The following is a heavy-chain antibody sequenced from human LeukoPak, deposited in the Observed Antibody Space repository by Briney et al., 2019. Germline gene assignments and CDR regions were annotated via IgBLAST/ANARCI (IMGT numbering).Heavy chain of an antibody. Sequence: ASVKVSFKTSGYTFSDYTINWVRQAPGQGLEWIGWINTNTGDPAYARDFRGRFVLSVDTSVNTAYLEISGLKTEDTAVYYCARSSRGVIGLLDYWGQGALVAVSS. CDR2: INTNTGDP. D-gene: IGHD3-10*01. J-gene: IGHJ4*02. V-gene: IGHV7-4-1*01. CDR1: GYTFSDYT. CDR3: ARSSRGVIGLLDY.